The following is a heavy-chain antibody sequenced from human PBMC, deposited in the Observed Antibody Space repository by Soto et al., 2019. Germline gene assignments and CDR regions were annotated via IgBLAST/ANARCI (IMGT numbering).Heavy chain of an antibody. D-gene: IGHD1-1*01. CDR2: ISQSGSA. Sequence: XLSLTCVGSGGPISSGGYSWTWIRQPPGRGLEWIGYISQSGSADYNPSLKSRVTISVDTSKNQFSLRLSSVTAADTAVYYCATDRNGLGGIDFWGQGIRVTASS. CDR3: ATDRNGLGGIDF. V-gene: IGHV4-30-2*01. CDR1: GGPISSGGYS. J-gene: IGHJ4*02.